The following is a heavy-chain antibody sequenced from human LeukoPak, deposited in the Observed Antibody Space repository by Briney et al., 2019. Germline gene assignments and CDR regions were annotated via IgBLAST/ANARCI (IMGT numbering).Heavy chain of an antibody. CDR3: SRQQLVFDS. D-gene: IGHD6-13*01. Sequence: GGSLRLSCAASGFAFRNAWMSWVRQAPGKGLEWVGHIKSQTDGGTTDYTAPVKGRLTISRDDSKNTLYLQMNSLKTEDTAVYYCSRQQLVFDSWGQGTLVTVSS. CDR1: GFAFRNAW. J-gene: IGHJ4*02. CDR2: IKSQTDGGTT. V-gene: IGHV3-15*01.